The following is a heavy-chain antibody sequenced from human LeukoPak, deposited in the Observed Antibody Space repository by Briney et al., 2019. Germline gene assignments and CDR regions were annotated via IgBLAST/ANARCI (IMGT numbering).Heavy chain of an antibody. Sequence: SETLSLTCAVYGGSFSGYYWSWLRQPPGKGLEWIGEINHSGSTNLNPSLKSRVPISVDTSKKQVSLTMSSVTAADTAVYFFGRRAKVRGVIHTPLHFDYWGQGTLVTVSS. V-gene: IGHV4-34*01. D-gene: IGHD3-10*01. J-gene: IGHJ4*02. CDR1: GGSFSGYY. CDR2: INHSGST. CDR3: GRRAKVRGVIHTPLHFDY.